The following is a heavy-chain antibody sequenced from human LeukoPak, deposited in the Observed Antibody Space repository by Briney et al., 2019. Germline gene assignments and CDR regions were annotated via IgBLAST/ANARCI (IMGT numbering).Heavy chain of an antibody. CDR3: ARSGAGEWDYYGSGRPWVAFDI. J-gene: IGHJ3*02. CDR1: VCIFGRYA. Sequence: SVKVSCKASVCIFGRYAISWVRQAPGQGLEWMGRIIPILGIANYAQKFQGRVTITADKSTSTAYMELSSLRSEDTAVYYCARSGAGEWDYYGSGRPWVAFDIWGQGTMVTVSS. V-gene: IGHV1-69*04. D-gene: IGHD3-10*01. CDR2: IIPILGIA.